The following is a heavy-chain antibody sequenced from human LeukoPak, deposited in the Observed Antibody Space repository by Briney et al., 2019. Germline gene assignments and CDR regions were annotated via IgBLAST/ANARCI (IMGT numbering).Heavy chain of an antibody. J-gene: IGHJ4*02. Sequence: GGSLRLSCAASGFTFSSYSMNWVRQAPGRGLEWVSSISSSSSYTYYADSLKGRFTISRDNAKNSLYLHMNSLRAEDTAVYYCARGETVTFYWGQGTLVTVSS. CDR3: ARGETVTFY. CDR1: GFTFSSYS. CDR2: ISSSSSYT. D-gene: IGHD3-16*01. V-gene: IGHV3-21*01.